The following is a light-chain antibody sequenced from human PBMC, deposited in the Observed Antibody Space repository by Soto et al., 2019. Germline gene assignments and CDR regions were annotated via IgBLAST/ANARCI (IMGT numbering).Light chain of an antibody. J-gene: IGLJ1*01. CDR2: DDN. CDR1: SSNIGGNS. Sequence: QSVLTQPPSVSAAPGQKVTISCSGSSSNIGGNSVSWYQQLPGTAPKLLIYDDNKRPSGIPDRFSGSKSGTSATLGITGFQTGDESDYYCGSWVSSLSAYVGGTGT. CDR3: GSWVSSLSAYV. V-gene: IGLV1-51*01.